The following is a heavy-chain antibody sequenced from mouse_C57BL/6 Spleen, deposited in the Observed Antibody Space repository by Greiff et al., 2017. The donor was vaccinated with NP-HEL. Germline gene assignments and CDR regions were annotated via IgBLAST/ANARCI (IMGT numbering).Heavy chain of an antibody. D-gene: IGHD1-1*01. CDR2: IHYDGSST. CDR3: ARVNYYGSSSAWFAY. CDR1: GFTFSDYY. Sequence: EVHLVESEGGLVQPGSSMKLSCTASGFTFSDYYMAWVRQVPEKGLEWVANIHYDGSSTYYLDSLKSRFIISRDNAKNILYLQMSSLKSEDTATYYCARVNYYGSSSAWFAYWGQGTLVTVSA. J-gene: IGHJ3*01. V-gene: IGHV5-16*01.